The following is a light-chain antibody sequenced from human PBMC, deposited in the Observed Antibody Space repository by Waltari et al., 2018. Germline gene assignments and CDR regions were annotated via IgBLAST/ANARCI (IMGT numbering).Light chain of an antibody. J-gene: IGKJ1*01. CDR1: LSVSRS. Sequence: EIVLTQSPGTLSLSPGERAPLSCRASLSVSRSLAWYQQKPGQAPSLLIYGASNRAAGIPDRFSGSGSGTDFSLTISRLEPEDFAVYYCQHYVRLPATFGQGTKVEIK. V-gene: IGKV3-20*01. CDR2: GAS. CDR3: QHYVRLPAT.